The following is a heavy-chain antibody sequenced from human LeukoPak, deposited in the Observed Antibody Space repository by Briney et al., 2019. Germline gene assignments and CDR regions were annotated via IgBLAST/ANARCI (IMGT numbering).Heavy chain of an antibody. J-gene: IGHJ4*02. CDR1: GYTFTSYG. CDR2: ISAYNGNT. Sequence: ASVNDSCKASGYTFTSYGISGVRQAPGQGLEWMGRISAYNGNTNYAQKLQGRVTMTTDTSTSTAYMELRSLRSDDTAVYYCARAGIQLWLVGGDYWGQGTLVTVSS. CDR3: ARAGIQLWLVGGDY. V-gene: IGHV1-18*01. D-gene: IGHD5-18*01.